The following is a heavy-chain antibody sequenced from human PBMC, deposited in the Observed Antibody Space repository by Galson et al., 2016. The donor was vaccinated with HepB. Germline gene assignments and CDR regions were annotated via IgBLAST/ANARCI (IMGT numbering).Heavy chain of an antibody. CDR3: ARDGFVASRVFDS. D-gene: IGHD2-15*01. J-gene: IGHJ4*02. Sequence: SLRLSCAVSGFRISNNWMTWVRQSPDKGLEWVANIKPDGSEKYYVDSVKGRFTISRDNAKNSLYLQLNSLRAEDTAVYYCARDGFVASRVFDSWGQETLVIVSS. V-gene: IGHV3-7*03. CDR2: IKPDGSEK. CDR1: GFRISNNW.